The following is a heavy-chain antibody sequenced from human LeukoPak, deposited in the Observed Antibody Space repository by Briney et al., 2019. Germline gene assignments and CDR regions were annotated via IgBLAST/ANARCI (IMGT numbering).Heavy chain of an antibody. V-gene: IGHV4-59*01. CDR3: AREGGSYGAFDI. J-gene: IGHJ3*02. CDR1: GGSISSYY. CDR2: IYYSGST. Sequence: SETLSLTCTVSGGSISSYYWSWLRQPPGKGLEWIGYIYYSGSTNYNPSLKSRVTISVDTSKNQFSLKLSSVTAADTAVYCCAREGGSYGAFDIWGQGTMVTVSS. D-gene: IGHD1-26*01.